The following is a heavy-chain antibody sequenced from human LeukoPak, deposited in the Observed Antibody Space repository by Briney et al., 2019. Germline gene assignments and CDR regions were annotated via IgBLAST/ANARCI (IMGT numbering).Heavy chain of an antibody. D-gene: IGHD6-6*01. CDR2: INPNSGGT. V-gene: IGHV1-2*02. CDR1: GYTCTGYY. Sequence: GASVKVSCKASGYTCTGYYMHWVRQAPGQGLEWMGWINPNSGGTNYAQKFQGRVTMTRDTSISTAYMELSRLRSDDTAVYYCAREAIAARRRGFDYWGQGTLVTVSS. J-gene: IGHJ4*02. CDR3: AREAIAARRRGFDY.